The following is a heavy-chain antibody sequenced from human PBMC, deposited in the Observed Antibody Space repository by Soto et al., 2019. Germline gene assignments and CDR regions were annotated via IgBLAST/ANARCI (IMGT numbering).Heavy chain of an antibody. CDR2: IYSGGST. V-gene: IGHV3-66*01. J-gene: IGHJ1*01. D-gene: IGHD6-13*01. CDR1: GFTVSSNY. CDR3: ARAGYSSSWSYFQH. Sequence: EVQLVESGGGLVQPGGSLRLSCAASGFTVSSNYMSWVRQAPGKGLEWVSVIYSGGSTYYADSVKGRFTISRDNSKNTLYLQMNSLRAEDTAVYYCARAGYSSSWSYFQHWGQGTLVTVS.